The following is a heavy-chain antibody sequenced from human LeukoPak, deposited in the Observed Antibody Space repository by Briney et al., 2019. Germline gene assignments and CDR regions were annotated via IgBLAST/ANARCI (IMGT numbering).Heavy chain of an antibody. CDR3: ARGDSGYYYDSSGFPLRY. CDR2: IYSGGNT. V-gene: IGHV3-66*01. J-gene: IGHJ1*01. CDR1: GFTVSNNY. D-gene: IGHD3-22*01. Sequence: GGSLRLSCAASGFTVSNNYMSWVRQAPGKGLEWVSVIYSGGNTYYADSVKGRFTISRDTSKNTLYLQMNSLRAEDTAVYYCARGDSGYYYDSSGFPLRYWGQGTLVTVSS.